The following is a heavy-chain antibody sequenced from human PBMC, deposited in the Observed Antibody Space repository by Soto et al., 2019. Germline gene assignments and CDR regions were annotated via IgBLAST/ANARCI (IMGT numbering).Heavy chain of an antibody. V-gene: IGHV4-61*01. D-gene: IGHD5-18*01. J-gene: IGHJ4*02. CDR1: GGSVSSGSYY. CDR3: ARDRGYSYGTTLYFDY. CDR2: IYYSGSP. Sequence: SETLSLTCTVYGGSVSSGSYYWSWIRQPPGKGLEWIGYIYYSGSPNYNPSLKSRVTISVDTSKNQFSLKLSSVTAADTAVYYCARDRGYSYGTTLYFDYWGQGTLVTVSS.